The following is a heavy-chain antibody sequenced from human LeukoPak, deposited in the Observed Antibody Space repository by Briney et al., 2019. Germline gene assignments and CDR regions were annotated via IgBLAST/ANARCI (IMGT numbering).Heavy chain of an antibody. D-gene: IGHD6-6*01. J-gene: IGHJ4*02. CDR3: ARYSSSPFDY. CDR2: IYHSGST. Sequence: SETLSLTCTVSGYSISSGYYWGWIRQPPGNGLEWIGSIYHSGSTYYNPSLKSRVTISVDMSKNQFSLKLSSVTAADTAVYYCARYSSSPFDYWGQGTLVTVSS. CDR1: GYSISSGYY. V-gene: IGHV4-38-2*02.